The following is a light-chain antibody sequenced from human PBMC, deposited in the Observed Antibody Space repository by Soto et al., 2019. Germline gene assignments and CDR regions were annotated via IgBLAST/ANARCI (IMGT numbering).Light chain of an antibody. V-gene: IGKV1-27*01. CDR3: QTYRRAPPET. CDR2: AAS. CDR1: QGISNY. J-gene: IGKJ3*01. Sequence: DIQMTQSPSSLSASVGDRVTITCRASQGISNYLAWYQQKPGKVPKLLIYAASTLQSGVPSRFSGSGSGTDFTLTISSLQPEDVATYDAQTYRRAPPETFGPGTKVDIK.